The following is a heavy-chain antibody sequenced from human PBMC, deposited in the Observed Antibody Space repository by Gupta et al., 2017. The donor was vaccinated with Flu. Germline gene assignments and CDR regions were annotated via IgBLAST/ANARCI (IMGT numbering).Heavy chain of an antibody. D-gene: IGHD6-19*01. CDR1: GFTFSSYG. CDR2: IWYDGSNK. CDR3: AREMRIAVAGTEYYYYYGMDV. J-gene: IGHJ6*02. Sequence: QVQLVESGGGVVQPGRSLRLSCAASGFTFSSYGMHWVRQAPGKGLEWVAVIWYDGSNKYYADSVKGRFTISRDNSKNTLYLQMNSLRAEDTAVYYCAREMRIAVAGTEYYYYYGMDVWGQGTTVTVSS. V-gene: IGHV3-33*01.